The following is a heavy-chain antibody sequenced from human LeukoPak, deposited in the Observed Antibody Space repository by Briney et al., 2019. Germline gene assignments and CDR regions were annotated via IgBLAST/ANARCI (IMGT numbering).Heavy chain of an antibody. Sequence: GGSLRLSCAASGFTFSSYAMHWVRQAPGKGLEWVAVISYDGSNKYYADSVKGRFTISRDNSKNTLYLQMNSLRAEDTAVYYRARDLLAPSDYWGQGTLVTVSS. J-gene: IGHJ4*02. V-gene: IGHV3-30*04. CDR3: ARDLLAPSDY. CDR2: ISYDGSNK. CDR1: GFTFSSYA.